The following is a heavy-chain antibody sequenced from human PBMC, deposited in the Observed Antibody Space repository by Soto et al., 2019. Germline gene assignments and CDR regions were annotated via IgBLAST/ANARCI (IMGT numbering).Heavy chain of an antibody. Sequence: KGLEWIGEIYHSGSTNYNPSLKSRVTISVDQAKDQFALKLSSVTAADTAGYYCAFILMATMIVVVLMGYWGQGALV. J-gene: IGHJ1*01. CDR2: IYHSGST. CDR3: AFILMATMIVVVLMGY. D-gene: IGHD3-22*01. V-gene: IGHV4-4*02.